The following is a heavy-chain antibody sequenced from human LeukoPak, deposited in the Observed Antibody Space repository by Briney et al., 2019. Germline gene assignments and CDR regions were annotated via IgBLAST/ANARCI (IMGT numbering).Heavy chain of an antibody. J-gene: IGHJ5*02. CDR1: GYTFTNYD. V-gene: IGHV1-8*01. CDR2: MNPKSGNT. CDR3: TRDQDIVVVVAALRQREMGGFDP. D-gene: IGHD2-15*01. Sequence: ASVKVSCKASGYTFTNYDINWVRQATGQGPEWMGWMNPKSGNTGYAQKFQGRVTLTRNTSISTAYMELSSLRSDDTAVYYCTRDQDIVVVVAALRQREMGGFDPWGQGTLVTVSS.